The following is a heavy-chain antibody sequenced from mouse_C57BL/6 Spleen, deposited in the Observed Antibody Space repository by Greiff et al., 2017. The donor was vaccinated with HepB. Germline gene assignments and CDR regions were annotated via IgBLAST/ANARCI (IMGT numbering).Heavy chain of an antibody. CDR1: GYTFTSYG. V-gene: IGHV1-81*01. CDR3: ARSYYGYDGKEGSMDY. D-gene: IGHD2-9*01. CDR2: IYPRSGNT. J-gene: IGHJ4*01. Sequence: VKLQESGAELARPGASVKLSCKASGYTFTSYGISWVKQRTGQGLEWIGEIYPRSGNTYYNEKFKGKATLTADKSSSTAYMELRSLTSEDSAVYFCARSYYGYDGKEGSMDYWGQGTSVTVSS.